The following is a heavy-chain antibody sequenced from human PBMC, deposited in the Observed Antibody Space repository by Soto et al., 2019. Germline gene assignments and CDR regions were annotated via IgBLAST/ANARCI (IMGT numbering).Heavy chain of an antibody. V-gene: IGHV3-30-3*01. CDR2: ISYDGSNK. D-gene: IGHD4-17*01. J-gene: IGHJ5*02. CDR1: GFTFSSYA. CDR3: GRGVGFGRRYGDYLGGWFDP. Sequence: QVQLVESGGGVVQPGRSLRLSCAASGFTFSSYAMHWVRQAPGKGLEWVAVISYDGSNKYYADSVKGRFTISRDNSKNTLYLQMNSLRAEDTDVYYCGRGVGFGRRYGDYLGGWFDPWGQGTLVTVSS.